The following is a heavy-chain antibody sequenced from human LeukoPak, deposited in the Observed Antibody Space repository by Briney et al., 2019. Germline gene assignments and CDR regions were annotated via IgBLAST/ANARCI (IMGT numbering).Heavy chain of an antibody. CDR1: GYSISLGYY. J-gene: IGHJ4*02. Sequence: SETLSLTCAVSGYSISLGYYWGWLRQPPGKGLEWIGSIHHSGRTYYNPSLKSRVTISVDTSKNQFSLRLYSVTAADTAVYYCAATTAVTTPGYWGQGTLVTVSS. V-gene: IGHV4-38-2*01. CDR3: AATTAVTTPGY. D-gene: IGHD4-17*01. CDR2: IHHSGRT.